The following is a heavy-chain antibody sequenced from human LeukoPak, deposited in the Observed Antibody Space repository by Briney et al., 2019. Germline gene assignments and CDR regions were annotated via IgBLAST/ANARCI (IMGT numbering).Heavy chain of an antibody. CDR1: GFTFDDYA. CDR2: ISWNSGSI. D-gene: IGHD2-2*01. V-gene: IGHV3-9*03. Sequence: GGSLRLSCAASGFTFDDYAMHWVRQAPGKGLEWVSGISWNSGSIGYADSVKGRFTISRDNAKNSLYLQMNSLRAEDMALYYCAKEGKYCSSTSCPFDYWGQGTLVTVFS. CDR3: AKEGKYCSSTSCPFDY. J-gene: IGHJ4*02.